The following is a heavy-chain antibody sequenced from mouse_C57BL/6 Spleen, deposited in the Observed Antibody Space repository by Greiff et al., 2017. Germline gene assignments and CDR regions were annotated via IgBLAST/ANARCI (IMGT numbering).Heavy chain of an antibody. CDR3: ARRLYYYGSSRYYYARDY. CDR1: GYTFTGYW. V-gene: IGHV1-9*01. CDR2: ILPGSGST. D-gene: IGHD1-1*01. Sequence: VKLVESGAELMKPGASVKLSCKATGYTFTGYWIEWVKQRPGHGLEWIGEILPGSGSTNYNEKFKGKATFTADTSSNTAYMQLSSLTTEDSAIYYCARRLYYYGSSRYYYARDYWGQGTSATVSS. J-gene: IGHJ4*01.